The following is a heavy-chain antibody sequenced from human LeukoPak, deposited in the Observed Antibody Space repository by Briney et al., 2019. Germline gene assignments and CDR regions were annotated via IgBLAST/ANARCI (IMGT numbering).Heavy chain of an antibody. Sequence: GGSLRLSCAASGSTFSDYYMSWIRQAPGKGLEWVSYISSSGSTIYYADSVKGRFTISRDNAKNSLYLQMNSLRAEDTAVYYCARSLQLRYFDWSLRPWGQGTLVTVSS. CDR2: ISSSGSTI. J-gene: IGHJ5*02. V-gene: IGHV3-11*04. D-gene: IGHD3-9*01. CDR3: ARSLQLRYFDWSLRP. CDR1: GSTFSDYY.